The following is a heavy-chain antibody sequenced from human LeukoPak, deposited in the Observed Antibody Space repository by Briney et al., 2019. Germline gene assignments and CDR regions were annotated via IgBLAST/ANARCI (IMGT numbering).Heavy chain of an antibody. V-gene: IGHV3-23*01. J-gene: IGHJ4*02. CDR2: ISGMGGST. CDR3: AKMRYYYDSSGYSYYFDY. Sequence: SGGSLRLSCAASGFTFSSYAMSGVRQAPGKGLEWVSAISGMGGSTYYADSVKGRFTISRDNSKNTLYLQMNSLRAEDTAVYYCAKMRYYYDSSGYSYYFDYWGQGTLVTVSS. D-gene: IGHD3-22*01. CDR1: GFTFSSYA.